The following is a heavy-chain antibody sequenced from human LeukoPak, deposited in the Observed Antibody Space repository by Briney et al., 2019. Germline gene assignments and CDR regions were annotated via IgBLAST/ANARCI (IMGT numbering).Heavy chain of an antibody. J-gene: IGHJ4*02. CDR1: GYSISSGYY. V-gene: IGHV4-38-2*02. Sequence: SETLSLTCTVSGYSISSGYYWGWIRQPPGKGLEWIGSIYHSGSTYYNPSLKSRVTISVDTSKNQFSLKLSSVTAADTAVYYCARVVLLSGELPWWGQGTLVTVSS. CDR2: IYHSGST. CDR3: ARVVLLSGELPW. D-gene: IGHD3-10*01.